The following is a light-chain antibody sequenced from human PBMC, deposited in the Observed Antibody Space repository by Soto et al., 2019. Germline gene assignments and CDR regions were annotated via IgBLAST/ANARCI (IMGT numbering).Light chain of an antibody. V-gene: IGKV1-5*01. CDR2: DAS. CDR3: QQYNSYPVT. J-gene: IGKJ4*01. Sequence: DIQMTQSPSTLSASVGDRETITCRASQSISSWLAWYQQRPGRAPEVLIYDASSLESGVPSRFSGSGSGTEFTLTICSLQPDDFATYYCQQYNSYPVTFGGGTKV. CDR1: QSISSW.